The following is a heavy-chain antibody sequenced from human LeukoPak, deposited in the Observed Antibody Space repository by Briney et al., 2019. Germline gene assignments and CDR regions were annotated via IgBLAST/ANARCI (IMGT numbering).Heavy chain of an antibody. V-gene: IGHV4-61*02. CDR1: GGSISSGSYY. Sequence: SETLSLTCTVSGGSISSGSYYWSWIRQPAGKGLEWIGRIYTSGSTNYNPSLKSRVTISVDTSKNQFSLKLSSVTAADTAVYYCARRPLYGYFDYWGQGTLVTVSS. J-gene: IGHJ4*02. CDR2: IYTSGST. D-gene: IGHD3-16*01. CDR3: ARRPLYGYFDY.